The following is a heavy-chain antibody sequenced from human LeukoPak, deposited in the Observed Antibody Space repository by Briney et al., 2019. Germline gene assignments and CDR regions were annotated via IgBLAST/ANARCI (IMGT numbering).Heavy chain of an antibody. CDR2: ISGGSSSI. CDR3: ARAPVGTTSRRAFDI. CDR1: GFTFSTYS. Sequence: GRSLRLSCAASGFTFSTYSMNWVRQAPGKGLEWVSYISGGSSSIYYADSVKGRFTISRDNAKNSLYLQMNSLRDEDTAVYYCARAPVGTTSRRAFDIWGQGTMVTVSS. J-gene: IGHJ3*02. V-gene: IGHV3-48*02. D-gene: IGHD1-26*01.